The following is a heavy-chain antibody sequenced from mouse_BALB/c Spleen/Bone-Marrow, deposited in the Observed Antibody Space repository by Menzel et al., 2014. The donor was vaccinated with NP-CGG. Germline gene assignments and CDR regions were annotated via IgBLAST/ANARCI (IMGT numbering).Heavy chain of an antibody. Sequence: EVQLVESGGDLVKPGGSLKLSCAASGFTFSSYGMSCVRQTPDNRLEWVATISSGGSYTYYPDSVKGRFTISRDNAKNTLYLQMSSLKSEDTAMYYCARHRDAMDYWGQGTSVTVSS. V-gene: IGHV5-6*01. CDR3: ARHRDAMDY. D-gene: IGHD3-3*01. CDR1: GFTFSSYG. J-gene: IGHJ4*01. CDR2: ISSGGSYT.